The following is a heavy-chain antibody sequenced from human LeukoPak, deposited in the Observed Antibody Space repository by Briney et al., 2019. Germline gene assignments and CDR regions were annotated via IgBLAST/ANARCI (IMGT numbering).Heavy chain of an antibody. CDR1: GYSFTRYD. J-gene: IGHJ4*02. CDR3: ARGRVLSSLDY. Sequence: ASVKVSCKASGYSFTRYDIHWVRPAPGKGLEWMGWMNPKSGNTGYAQKFKGRVTMTSKASISTAYMELSSLRSEDTAVYYCARGRVLSSLDYWGQGTLVAVSS. CDR2: MNPKSGNT. D-gene: IGHD3-10*02. V-gene: IGHV1-8*01.